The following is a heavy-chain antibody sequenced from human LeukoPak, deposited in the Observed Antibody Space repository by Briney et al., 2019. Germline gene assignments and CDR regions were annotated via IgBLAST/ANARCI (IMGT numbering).Heavy chain of an antibody. CDR2: ISGSRGST. CDR1: GFTFRNYA. CDR3: AKSGILWLQPEPDFGWFFDL. Sequence: GGSLRLSCAASGFTFRNYAMSWVRQALGKGLEWVSGISGSRGSTFYADSVKGRFTISRDSSKNALYLQMTSLRAEDTAVYYCAKSGILWLQPEPDFGWFFDLWGRGTLVTVSS. D-gene: IGHD5-24*01. J-gene: IGHJ2*01. V-gene: IGHV3-23*01.